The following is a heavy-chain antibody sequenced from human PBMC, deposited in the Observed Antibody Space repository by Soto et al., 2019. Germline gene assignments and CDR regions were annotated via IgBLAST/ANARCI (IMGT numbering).Heavy chain of an antibody. CDR3: REGDYYYGMDV. CDR2: IYYSGST. CDR1: GGSISSSSYY. V-gene: IGHV4-39*01. J-gene: IGHJ6*02. Sequence: SETLSLTCTVSGGSISSSSYYWGWIRQPPGKGLEWIGSIYYSGSTYYNPSLKSRVTISVDTSKNQFSLKLSSVTAADTAVYYCREGDYYYGMDVWGQGTTVTVSS.